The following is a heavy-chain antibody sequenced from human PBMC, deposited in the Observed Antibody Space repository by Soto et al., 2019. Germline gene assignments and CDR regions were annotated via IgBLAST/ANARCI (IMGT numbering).Heavy chain of an antibody. V-gene: IGHV3-33*01. D-gene: IGHD3-3*01. CDR2: IWYDGSNK. Sequence: GGSLRLSCAASGFTFSSYGMHWVRQAPGKGLEWVAVIWYDGSNKYYADSVKGRFTISRDNSKNTLYLQMNSLRAEDTAVYYCARQMYYDFWSGYYTYYYYGMDVWGQGTTVTAP. CDR1: GFTFSSYG. J-gene: IGHJ6*02. CDR3: ARQMYYDFWSGYYTYYYYGMDV.